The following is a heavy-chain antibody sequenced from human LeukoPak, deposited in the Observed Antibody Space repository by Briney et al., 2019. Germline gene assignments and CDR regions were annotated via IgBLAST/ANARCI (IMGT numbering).Heavy chain of an antibody. CDR3: ARDLREEYYDFWSGYDSYYYGMDV. Sequence: GGSLRLSCAASGFTFSSYGMHWVRQAPGKGLEWVAVIWNDGSNKYYADSVKGRFTISRDNSKNTLYLQMNSLRAEDTAVYYCARDLREEYYDFWSGYDSYYYGMDVWGQGTTVTVSS. D-gene: IGHD3-3*01. J-gene: IGHJ6*02. CDR2: IWNDGSNK. CDR1: GFTFSSYG. V-gene: IGHV3-33*01.